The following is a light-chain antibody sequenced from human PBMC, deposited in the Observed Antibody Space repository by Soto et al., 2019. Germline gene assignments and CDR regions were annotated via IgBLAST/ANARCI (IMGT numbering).Light chain of an antibody. J-gene: IGKJ1*01. CDR2: DAS. CDR3: QQYGSYWT. V-gene: IGKV1-5*01. Sequence: IQMTQSPSTLSASIGDTVTITCRASQSINRWLAWYQQKPGEAPKLLIYDASSLESGVPSRFSGTGSGTEFTLIISILQPDDLATYYCQQYGSYWTFCQGTKGEIK. CDR1: QSINRW.